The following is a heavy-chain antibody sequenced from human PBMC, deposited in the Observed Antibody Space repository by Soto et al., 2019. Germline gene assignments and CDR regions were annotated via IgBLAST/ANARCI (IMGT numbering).Heavy chain of an antibody. V-gene: IGHV4-59*01. CDR3: ARVNWMRIFDY. CDR2: IYYSGST. D-gene: IGHD2-15*01. J-gene: IGHJ4*02. CDR1: GGSISSYY. Sequence: SETLSLTCTVSGGSISSYYWSWIRQPPGKGLEWIGYIYYSGSTNYNPSLKSRVTISVDTSKNQFSLKLSSVTAADTAVYYCARVNWMRIFDYWRQGTLVTVSS.